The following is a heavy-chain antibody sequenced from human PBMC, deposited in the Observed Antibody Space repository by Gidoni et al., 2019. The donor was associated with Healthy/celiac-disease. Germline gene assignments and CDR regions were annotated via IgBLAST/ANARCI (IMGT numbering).Heavy chain of an antibody. CDR3: AKEWDYDSSGYGYFDY. J-gene: IGHJ4*02. CDR2: ISLNSGSI. Sequence: EVQLVESGGGLVQPGRSLRLSCAASGFTFDDYAMHWVRQAPGKGLEWVSGISLNSGSIGYADSVKGRFTISRDNAKNSLYLQMNSLRAEDTALYYCAKEWDYDSSGYGYFDYWGQGTLVTVSS. D-gene: IGHD3-22*01. V-gene: IGHV3-9*01. CDR1: GFTFDDYA.